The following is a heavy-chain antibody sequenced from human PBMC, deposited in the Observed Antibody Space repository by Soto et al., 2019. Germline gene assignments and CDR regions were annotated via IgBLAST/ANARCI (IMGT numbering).Heavy chain of an antibody. Sequence: PSETLSLTCTVSGGSISSYYWSWIRQPPGKGLEWIGYISYSGSTNYNPSLKSRVTMSVDTSKNQFSLKLSSVTAADTAVYYCARDRNGYNYFDYWGQGTLVTVSS. J-gene: IGHJ4*02. CDR2: ISYSGST. V-gene: IGHV4-59*01. CDR3: ARDRNGYNYFDY. D-gene: IGHD5-12*01. CDR1: GGSISSYY.